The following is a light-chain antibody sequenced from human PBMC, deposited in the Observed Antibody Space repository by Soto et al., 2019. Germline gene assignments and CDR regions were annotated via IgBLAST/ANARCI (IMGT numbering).Light chain of an antibody. Sequence: QSALTQPASVSGSPGQSITISCTGTSSDVGGYSYVSWYQQHPGDAPKLMIFHVTNRPSGVSDRFSGSKSGNTASLTISGLQAEDEADYYCSSYTSSTAYIFGTGTRSPS. V-gene: IGLV2-14*03. CDR2: HVT. CDR3: SSYTSSTAYI. CDR1: SSDVGGYSY. J-gene: IGLJ1*01.